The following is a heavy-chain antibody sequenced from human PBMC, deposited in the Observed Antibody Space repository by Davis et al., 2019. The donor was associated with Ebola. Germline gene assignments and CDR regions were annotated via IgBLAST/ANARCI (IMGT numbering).Heavy chain of an antibody. Sequence: ASVKVSCKASGYTFTSYGISWVRQAPGQGLEWMGWISAYNGNTNYAQKLQGRVTMTTDTSTSTAYMELRSLRSDDTAVYYCARGIAAAETWGYYYYGMDVWGQGTTVTVSS. J-gene: IGHJ6*02. CDR1: GYTFTSYG. CDR2: ISAYNGNT. CDR3: ARGIAAAETWGYYYYGMDV. D-gene: IGHD6-13*01. V-gene: IGHV1-18*04.